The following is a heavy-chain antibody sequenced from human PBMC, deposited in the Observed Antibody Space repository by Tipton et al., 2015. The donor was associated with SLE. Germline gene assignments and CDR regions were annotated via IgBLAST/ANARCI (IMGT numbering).Heavy chain of an antibody. CDR2: ISSSSGHI. J-gene: IGHJ5*02. CDR1: GFIFRSYG. CDR3: ARDDETNSAWYNWLDP. D-gene: IGHD2-8*01. Sequence: GSLRLSCVASGFIFRSYGMNWVRQAPGEGLQWVSYISSSSGHIYYADSIKGRFTISRDNVKNSLYLQMTTLTVEDTALYYCARDDETNSAWYNWLDPWGQGTLVTVSS. V-gene: IGHV3-21*01.